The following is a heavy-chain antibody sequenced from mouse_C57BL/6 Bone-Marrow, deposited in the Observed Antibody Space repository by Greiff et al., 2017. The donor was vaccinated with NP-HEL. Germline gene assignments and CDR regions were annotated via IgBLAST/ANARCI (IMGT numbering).Heavy chain of an antibody. CDR2: IDPENGDT. CDR1: GFNIKDDY. Sequence: VQLQQSGAELVRPGASVKLSCTASGFNIKDDYMHWVKQRPEQGLEWIGWIDPENGDTEYASKFQGKAPITADTSSNTAYLQPSSLTSEDTAVYYCTTVDYYDYDKFAYWGKGTLVTVSA. V-gene: IGHV14-4*01. D-gene: IGHD2-4*01. J-gene: IGHJ3*01. CDR3: TTVDYYDYDKFAY.